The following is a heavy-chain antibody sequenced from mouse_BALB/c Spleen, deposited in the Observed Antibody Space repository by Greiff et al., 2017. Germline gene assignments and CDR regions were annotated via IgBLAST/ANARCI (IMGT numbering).Heavy chain of an antibody. J-gene: IGHJ4*01. Sequence: EVKLVESGPSLVKPSQSLSLTCSVTGDSITGGYWNWVRKFPGNKLEYMGYISHSGSTYYNPSLNSRISITRDTSKNQYYLQLNSVTTEDTATYYCARGGRAMDYWGQGTSVTVSS. CDR2: ISHSGST. CDR1: GDSITGGY. D-gene: IGHD6-1*01. V-gene: IGHV3-8*02. CDR3: ARGGRAMDY.